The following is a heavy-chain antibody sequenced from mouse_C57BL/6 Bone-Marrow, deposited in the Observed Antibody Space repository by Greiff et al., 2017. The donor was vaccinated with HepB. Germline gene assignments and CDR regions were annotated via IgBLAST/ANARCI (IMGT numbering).Heavy chain of an antibody. J-gene: IGHJ3*01. CDR1: GFNIKDDY. D-gene: IGHD2-2*01. V-gene: IGHV14-4*01. CDR2: IDPENGDT. CDR3: TKPVYYGYDAWFAY. Sequence: EVQLQQSGAELVRPGASVKLSCTASGFNIKDDYMHWVKQRPEQGLEWIGWIDPENGDTEYASKFQGKATITADTSSNTAYLQLSSLTSEDTAVYYCTKPVYYGYDAWFAYWGQGTLVTVSA.